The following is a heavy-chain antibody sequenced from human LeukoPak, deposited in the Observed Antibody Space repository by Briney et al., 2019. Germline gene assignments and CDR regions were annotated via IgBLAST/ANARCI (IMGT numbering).Heavy chain of an antibody. CDR1: GGSISNSNW. V-gene: IGHV4-4*02. J-gene: IGHJ6*02. Sequence: PSETLSLTCAVSGGSISNSNWWSWVRQPPGKGLEWIGEIYHSGSTNYNPSLKSRVTISVDKSKNQCSLKLRSVTAADTAVYYCARDGRGYYDSGGSTHALVYGMDVWGQGTTVTVSS. D-gene: IGHD3-22*01. CDR3: ARDGRGYYDSGGSTHALVYGMDV. CDR2: IYHSGST.